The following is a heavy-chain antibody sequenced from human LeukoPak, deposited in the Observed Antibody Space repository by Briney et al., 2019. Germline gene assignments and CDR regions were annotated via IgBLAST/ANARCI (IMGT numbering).Heavy chain of an antibody. J-gene: IGHJ4*02. V-gene: IGHV4-59*01. Sequence: SETLSLTCTVSGGSISSYYWSWVRQPPGKGLEWIGDIYYSGSTNYNPSLKSRVTISVDTSENQFSLKLSSVTAADTAVCYCARALSPRYGSGSYYLDYWGQGTLVTVSS. CDR3: ARALSPRYGSGSYYLDY. D-gene: IGHD3-10*01. CDR2: IYYSGST. CDR1: GGSISSYY.